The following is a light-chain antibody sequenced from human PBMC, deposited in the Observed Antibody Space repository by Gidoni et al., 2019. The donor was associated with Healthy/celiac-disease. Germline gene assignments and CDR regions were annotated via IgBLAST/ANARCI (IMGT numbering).Light chain of an antibody. CDR1: QSGSSSY. V-gene: IGKV3-20*01. Sequence: IVLTQSPRTLSLSPGERATLSCRASQSGSSSYLAWYQQKPGQAPRLLIYGASSRATGIPDRFSGSGSGTDFTLTISRLEPEDFAVYYCQQYGSTPVTFGQGTKLEIK. J-gene: IGKJ2*01. CDR2: GAS. CDR3: QQYGSTPVT.